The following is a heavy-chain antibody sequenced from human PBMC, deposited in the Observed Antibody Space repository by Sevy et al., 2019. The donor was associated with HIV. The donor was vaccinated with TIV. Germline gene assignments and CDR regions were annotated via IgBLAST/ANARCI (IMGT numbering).Heavy chain of an antibody. J-gene: IGHJ6*02. D-gene: IGHD6-6*01. Sequence: GESLKISCKGSEYNFTNYWIGWVRQMPGKGLEWMGIIYPGDSGTRDSPSFKDQVTISADKSISTAYLQWSSLKASATAMYYCARISSSPRAYYYYFGMDVWGQGTTVTVSS. CDR2: IYPGDSGT. CDR3: ARISSSPRAYYYYFGMDV. CDR1: EYNFTNYW. V-gene: IGHV5-51*01.